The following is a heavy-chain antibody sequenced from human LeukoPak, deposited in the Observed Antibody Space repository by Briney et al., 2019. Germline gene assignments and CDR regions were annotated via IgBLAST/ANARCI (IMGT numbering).Heavy chain of an antibody. D-gene: IGHD2-2*01. Sequence: GESLKISCQASGYTFNNYWIAWVRQMPGKGLEWMGIIHPGDSDIKYSPSFQGQVTISVDKSANIAYLQWSSLKASDTAMYYCARGAVVVPAARGDDAFDIWGQGTMVTVSS. CDR3: ARGAVVVPAARGDDAFDI. V-gene: IGHV5-51*01. CDR1: GYTFNNYW. CDR2: IHPGDSDI. J-gene: IGHJ3*02.